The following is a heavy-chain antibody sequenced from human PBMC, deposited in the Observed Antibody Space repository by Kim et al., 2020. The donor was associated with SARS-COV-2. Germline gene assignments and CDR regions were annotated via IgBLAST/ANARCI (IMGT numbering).Heavy chain of an antibody. CDR3: AKDHGSSGWPTFDY. V-gene: IGHV3-23*01. J-gene: IGHJ4*02. CDR1: GFIFSNYA. CDR2: VNNGGNA. D-gene: IGHD6-25*01. Sequence: GGSLRLSCSASGFIFSNYAMSWVRQAPGKGPEWVASVNNGGNAYYGDSAKGRFTISRDNAKNTLDLQMNNLRAEDTALYYCAKDHGSSGWPTFDYWGQGTQVTVPS.